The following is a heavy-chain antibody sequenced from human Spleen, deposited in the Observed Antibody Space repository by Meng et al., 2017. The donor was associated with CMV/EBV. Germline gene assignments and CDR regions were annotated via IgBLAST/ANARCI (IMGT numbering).Heavy chain of an antibody. CDR2: ISPNGGST. CDR3: ARGGGSSWSAVDY. V-gene: IGHV1-46*01. D-gene: IGHD6-13*01. CDR1: GYSFTSHY. Sequence: ASVKVSCKASGYSFTSHYMHWVRQAPGQGLEWVGIISPNGGSTSYAQKFQGRVTLTRDTSTSTVYMELSSLRSEDTAVYYCARGGGSSWSAVDYWGQGTLVTVSS. J-gene: IGHJ4*02.